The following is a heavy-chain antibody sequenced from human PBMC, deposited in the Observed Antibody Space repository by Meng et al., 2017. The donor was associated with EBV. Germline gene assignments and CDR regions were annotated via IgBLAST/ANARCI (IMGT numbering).Heavy chain of an antibody. V-gene: IGHV1-69*10. CDR3: ARERPGGMATTPYFDY. J-gene: IGHJ4*02. CDR2: IIPILGIA. D-gene: IGHD5-24*01. Sequence: QVQWVHCGAEVKMPGSSVKVSCKASGGTFSSYAISWVRQAPGQGLEWMGGIIPILGIANYAQKFQGRVTITADKSTSTAYMELSSLRSEDTAVYYCARERPGGMATTPYFDYWGQGTLVTVSS. CDR1: GGTFSSYA.